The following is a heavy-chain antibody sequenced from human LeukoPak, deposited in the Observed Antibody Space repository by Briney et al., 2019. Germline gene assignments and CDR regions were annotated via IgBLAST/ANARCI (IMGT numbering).Heavy chain of an antibody. CDR1: GFTFDDYA. J-gene: IGHJ3*02. CDR3: AKVARIQGSGGGTHAFDI. CDR2: ISWNSGSI. V-gene: IGHV3-9*01. D-gene: IGHD3-16*01. Sequence: GGSLRLSCAASGFTFDDYAMHWVRQAPGKGLEWVSGISWNSGSIGYADSVKGRFTISRDNAKNSLYLQMNSLRAEDTALYYCAKVARIQGSGGGTHAFDIWGQGTMVTVSS.